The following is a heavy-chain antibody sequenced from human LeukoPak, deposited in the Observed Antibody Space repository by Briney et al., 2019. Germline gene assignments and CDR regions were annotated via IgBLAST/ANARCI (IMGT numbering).Heavy chain of an antibody. CDR1: GFTFSMYA. CDR3: AKDYGPKQLVFLDS. CDR2: ISENGGTT. D-gene: IGHD6-13*01. V-gene: IGHV3-23*01. Sequence: QPGGSLRLSCAVSGFTFSMYAMSWVRQAPGKGLEWVSAISENGGTTFYADSVKGRFAITRDNSKNTLFVQMNSLRGEDTAVYYYAKDYGPKQLVFLDSWGQGTLVTVSS. J-gene: IGHJ4*02.